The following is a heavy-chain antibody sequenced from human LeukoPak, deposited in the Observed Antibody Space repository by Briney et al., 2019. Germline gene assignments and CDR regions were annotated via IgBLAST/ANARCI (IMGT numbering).Heavy chain of an antibody. J-gene: IGHJ5*01. CDR1: GGSITSHF. V-gene: IGHV4-59*11. D-gene: IGHD3-10*01. CDR2: IHYSGST. Sequence: SETLSLTCSVSGGSITSHFWSWIRQPPGKGPEWIGYIHYSGSTNYSPSLKSRVTISPDTSKNQLFLKLNSVTAADTAVYYCARLVWLGESPGSWFDSWGQGTLVTVSS. CDR3: ARLVWLGESPGSWFDS.